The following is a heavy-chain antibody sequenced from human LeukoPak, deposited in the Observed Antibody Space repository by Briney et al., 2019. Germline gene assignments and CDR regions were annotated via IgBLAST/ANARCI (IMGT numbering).Heavy chain of an antibody. J-gene: IGHJ5*02. V-gene: IGHV4-34*01. CDR2: IYYSGST. Sequence: SETLSLTCAVYGGSFSGYYWSWIRQPPGKGLEWIGSIYYSGSTYYNPSLKSRVTISVETSKNQFSLKLSSVTAADTAVYYCARLMQLNWFDPWGQGTLVTVSS. CDR1: GGSFSGYY. D-gene: IGHD2-8*01. CDR3: ARLMQLNWFDP.